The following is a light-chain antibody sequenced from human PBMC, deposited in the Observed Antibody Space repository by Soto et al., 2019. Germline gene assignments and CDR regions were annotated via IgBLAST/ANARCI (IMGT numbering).Light chain of an antibody. CDR1: QSVNSNY. CDR2: GAS. Sequence: EIVLTQSPGTLSLSPGDRATLSCRASQSVNSNYLAWYQRKPGQAPRLLIYGASNRATDIPYRFSASGSGTDFTLTITRLEAEDSAVYYCQQYDSTRPTFGQGTKVEVK. CDR3: QQYDSTRPT. V-gene: IGKV3-20*01. J-gene: IGKJ1*01.